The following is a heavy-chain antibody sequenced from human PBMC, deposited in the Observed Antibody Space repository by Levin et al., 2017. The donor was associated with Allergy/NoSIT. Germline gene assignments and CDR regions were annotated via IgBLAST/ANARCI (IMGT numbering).Heavy chain of an antibody. J-gene: IGHJ4*02. V-gene: IGHV4-4*07. CDR3: ARADFWSGAYYFDY. CDR2: IYTSGST. CDR1: GGSISSSY. D-gene: IGHD3-3*01. Sequence: SQTLSLTCTVSGGSISSSYWSWIRQPAGKGLEWIGRIYTSGSTNYNPSLKSRVTMSVDTSKNQFSLKLSSVTAADTAVYYCARADFWSGAYYFDYWGQGTLVTVSS.